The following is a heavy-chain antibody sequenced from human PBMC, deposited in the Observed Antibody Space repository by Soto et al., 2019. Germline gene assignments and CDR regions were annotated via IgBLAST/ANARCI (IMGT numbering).Heavy chain of an antibody. CDR3: PSTRTVHTQYHSCYMDV. V-gene: IGHV1-18*01. CDR2: ISAYNGNT. Sequence: GDSVKVSCKASGYTFTSYGISWVRQAPGQGLEWMGWISAYNGNTNYAQKLQGRVTMTTDTSTSTAYMELRRLRSDDTDVHYCPSTRTVHTQYHSCYMDVWPKAITVTVS. CDR1: GYTFTSYG. D-gene: IGHD2-21*01. J-gene: IGHJ6*03.